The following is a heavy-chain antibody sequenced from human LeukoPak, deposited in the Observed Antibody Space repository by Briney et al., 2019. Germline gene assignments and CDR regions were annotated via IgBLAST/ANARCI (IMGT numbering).Heavy chain of an antibody. J-gene: IGHJ4*02. Sequence: SETLSLTCAVYGGSFSGYYWSWIRQPPGKGLEWIGEINHSGSTNYNPSLKSRVTISVDTSKNQFSLKLSSVTAADTAEYYCARGSAYYYGSGSYYTGRYFDYWGQGTLVTVSS. D-gene: IGHD3-10*01. CDR3: ARGSAYYYGSGSYYTGRYFDY. CDR1: GGSFSGYY. V-gene: IGHV4-34*01. CDR2: INHSGST.